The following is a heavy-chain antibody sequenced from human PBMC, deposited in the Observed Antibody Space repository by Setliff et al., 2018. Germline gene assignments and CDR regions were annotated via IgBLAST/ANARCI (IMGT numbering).Heavy chain of an antibody. CDR3: ARLYHNDNSADFRRAPFDV. CDR2: VYPGGSP. J-gene: IGHJ3*01. D-gene: IGHD3-22*01. V-gene: IGHV4-59*01. CDR1: GDSMIGYY. Sequence: PSETLSLTCKVSGDSMIGYYWSWIRQPPGKGLDWIGYVYPGGSPNYSPSFKSRVTMSIDTSKNQFSLKLKSVTAADTAVYYCARLYHNDNSADFRRAPFDVWGQGMMVTVSS.